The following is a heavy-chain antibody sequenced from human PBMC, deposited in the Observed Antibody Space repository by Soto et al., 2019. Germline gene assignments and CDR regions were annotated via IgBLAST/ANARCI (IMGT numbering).Heavy chain of an antibody. V-gene: IGHV3-23*01. J-gene: IGHJ4*02. CDR1: GFTFSSYA. Sequence: PGGSLRLSCAASGFTFSSYAMSWVRQAPGKGLEWVSAISGSGGSTYYADSVKGRFTISRDNSKNTLYLQMNSLRAEDTAVYYCATTVLWFGEFYFDYWGQGTLVTVSS. D-gene: IGHD3-10*01. CDR2: ISGSGGST. CDR3: ATTVLWFGEFYFDY.